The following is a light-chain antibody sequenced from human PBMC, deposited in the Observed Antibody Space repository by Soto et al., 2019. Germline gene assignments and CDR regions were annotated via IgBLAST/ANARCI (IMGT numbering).Light chain of an antibody. Sequence: EIVMTQSPATLSVSPGERATLSCRASQSVSSNLAWYQQKPGQAPRLLIYGASTRATGIPARFSGSGSGTEFTLTISRLQSDDFAVYYCQQDNNWPPWTFGQGTKVELK. V-gene: IGKV3-15*01. CDR1: QSVSSN. J-gene: IGKJ1*01. CDR2: GAS. CDR3: QQDNNWPPWT.